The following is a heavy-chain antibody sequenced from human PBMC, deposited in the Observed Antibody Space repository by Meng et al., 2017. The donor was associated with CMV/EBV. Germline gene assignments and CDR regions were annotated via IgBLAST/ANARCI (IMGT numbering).Heavy chain of an antibody. CDR2: ISGSGGST. Sequence: GESLKISCAASGFTFSSYAMSWVRQAPGKGLEWVSAISGSGGSTYYADSVKGRFTISRDNSKNTLYLQMNSLRAEDTAVYYFAKDRYIARLVDYWGQGTLVTVSS. CDR1: GFTFSSYA. V-gene: IGHV3-23*01. D-gene: IGHD6-6*01. CDR3: AKDRYIARLVDY. J-gene: IGHJ4*02.